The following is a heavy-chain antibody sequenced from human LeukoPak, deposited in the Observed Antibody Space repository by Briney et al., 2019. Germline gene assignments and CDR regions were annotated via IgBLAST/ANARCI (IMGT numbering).Heavy chain of an antibody. CDR2: ISYDGSNK. CDR3: AKAHSSSWYIDAFDI. CDR1: GFTFSNYA. Sequence: GGSLRLSCAASGFTFSNYALHWVRQAPGKGLEWVAVISYDGSNKYYADSVKGRFTISRDNSKNTLYLRMNSLRAEDTAVYYCAKAHSSSWYIDAFDIWGQGTMVTVSS. V-gene: IGHV3-30*04. J-gene: IGHJ3*02. D-gene: IGHD6-13*01.